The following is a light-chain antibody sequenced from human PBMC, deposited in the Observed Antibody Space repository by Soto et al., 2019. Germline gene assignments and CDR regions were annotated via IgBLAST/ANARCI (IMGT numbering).Light chain of an antibody. CDR1: QSVSSY. Sequence: EIVLTQSPATLSLSPGERAKLTCRASQSVSSYLAWYQQKPGQAPRLLIYEASNRATGIPARFSGSGAGTDFTLTISRLEPEDFAVYYCQQRSNWPFTFGQGTRLEIK. CDR2: EAS. V-gene: IGKV3-11*01. J-gene: IGKJ5*01. CDR3: QQRSNWPFT.